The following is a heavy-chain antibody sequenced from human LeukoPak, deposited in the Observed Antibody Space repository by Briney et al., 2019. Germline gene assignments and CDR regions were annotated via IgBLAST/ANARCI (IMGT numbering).Heavy chain of an antibody. CDR2: IYYSGST. V-gene: IGHV4-59*01. D-gene: IGHD2-2*01. CDR1: GGSISSYY. CDR3: ARGYCSSTSCYVAFDI. Sequence: SETLSLTCTVSGGSISSYYWSWIRQPPGKGLEGIGYIYYSGSTNYNPSLKSRVTISVDTSKNQFSLKLSSVTAADTAVCYCARGYCSSTSCYVAFDIWGQGTMVTVSS. J-gene: IGHJ3*02.